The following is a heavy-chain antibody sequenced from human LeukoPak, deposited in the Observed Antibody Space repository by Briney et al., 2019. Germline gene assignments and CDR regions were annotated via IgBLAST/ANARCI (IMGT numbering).Heavy chain of an antibody. V-gene: IGHV1-18*01. CDR1: GYTFTSYG. J-gene: IGHJ4*02. D-gene: IGHD3-3*01. Sequence: ASVKVSCKASGYTFTSYGINWVRQAPGQGLEWMGWISAYNGNTNYAQKLQGRVTMTTDTSTSTAYMELRSLRSDDTAVYYCARGFGTTSDYDFWSGYYFDYWGQGTLVTVSS. CDR2: ISAYNGNT. CDR3: ARGFGTTSDYDFWSGYYFDY.